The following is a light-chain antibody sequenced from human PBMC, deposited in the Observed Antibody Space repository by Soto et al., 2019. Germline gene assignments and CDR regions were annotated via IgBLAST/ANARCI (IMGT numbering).Light chain of an antibody. CDR1: QSVLYSSNNKNY. CDR3: QQYYSTPRT. CDR2: WAS. J-gene: IGKJ1*01. Sequence: DIVMTQSPDSLAVSLGERATINCKSSQSVLYSSNNKNYLAWYQQKPGQPPKLLIYWASTRESGVPDRFSGSGSGTDFTLTISSLQAEAVAVYYCQQYYSTPRTFGQGTKGNQT. V-gene: IGKV4-1*01.